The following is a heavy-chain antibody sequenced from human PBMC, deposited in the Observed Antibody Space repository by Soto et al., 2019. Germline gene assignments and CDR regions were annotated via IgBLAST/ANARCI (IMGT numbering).Heavy chain of an antibody. Sequence: GPTLTNATQTLTMNCSPSLFSLNTRGMCVSWIRQPPGKALEWLALIDWDDDKYYSTSLKTRLTISKDTSKNQVVLTMTNMDTVDTATYYSARSYGPSDYWGQGTLVTGS. D-gene: IGHD5-18*01. J-gene: IGHJ4*02. V-gene: IGHV2-70*01. CDR1: LFSLNTRGMC. CDR3: ARSYGPSDY. CDR2: IDWDDDK.